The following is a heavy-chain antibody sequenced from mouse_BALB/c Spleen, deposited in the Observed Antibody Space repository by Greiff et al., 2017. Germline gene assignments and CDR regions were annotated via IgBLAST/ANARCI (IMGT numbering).Heavy chain of an antibody. CDR1: GFTFSSFG. CDR2: ISSGSSTI. J-gene: IGHJ4*01. CDR3: AKGTLGYYGSSYSAMDY. Sequence: EVKVVESGGGLVQPGGSRKLSCAASGFTFSSFGMHWVRQAPEKGLEWVAYISSGSSTIYYADTVKGRFTISRDNPKNTLFLQMTSLRSEDTAMYYCAKGTLGYYGSSYSAMDYWGQGTSVTVSS. V-gene: IGHV5-17*02. D-gene: IGHD1-1*01.